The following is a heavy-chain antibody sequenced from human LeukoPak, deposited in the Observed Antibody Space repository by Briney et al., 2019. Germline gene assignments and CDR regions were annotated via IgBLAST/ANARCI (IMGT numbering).Heavy chain of an antibody. CDR1: GFTFDDYT. Sequence: GGSLRLSCAASGFTFDDYTMHWVRQAPGKGLEWVSLISWDGGSTYYADSVKGRFTISRDNSKNSLYLQMNSLRTEDTALYYCAKESAKVGDYYGMDVWGQGTTVTVSS. CDR2: ISWDGGST. J-gene: IGHJ6*02. D-gene: IGHD3-10*01. V-gene: IGHV3-43*01. CDR3: AKESAKVGDYYGMDV.